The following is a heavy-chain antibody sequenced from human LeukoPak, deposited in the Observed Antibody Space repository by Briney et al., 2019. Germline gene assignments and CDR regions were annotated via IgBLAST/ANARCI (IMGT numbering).Heavy chain of an antibody. CDR1: GFTFSSYA. J-gene: IGHJ1*01. CDR2: ISSNGGST. D-gene: IGHD3-22*01. CDR3: ATYSSLNRREFQY. V-gene: IGHV3-64*02. Sequence: GGSLRLSCAASGFTFSSYAMHWVRQAPGKGLEYVSGISSNGGSTYYAGSVRGRFTISRDNAKNSLYLQMNSLRAEDTAVYYCATYSSLNRREFQYWGQGTLLTVSS.